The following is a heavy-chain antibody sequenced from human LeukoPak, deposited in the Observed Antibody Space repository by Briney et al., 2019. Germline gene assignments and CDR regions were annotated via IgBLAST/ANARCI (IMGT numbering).Heavy chain of an antibody. CDR1: GFTFSDYY. V-gene: IGHV3-11*01. CDR3: ARDRSGSYHAAFDY. Sequence: GGSLRLSCAASGFTFSDYYMSWIRQAPGKGLEWVSYISSSGSTIYYADSVKGRFTISGDNAKNSLYLQMNSLRAEDTAVYYCARDRSGSYHAAFDYWGQGTLVTVSS. D-gene: IGHD1-26*01. J-gene: IGHJ4*02. CDR2: ISSSGSTI.